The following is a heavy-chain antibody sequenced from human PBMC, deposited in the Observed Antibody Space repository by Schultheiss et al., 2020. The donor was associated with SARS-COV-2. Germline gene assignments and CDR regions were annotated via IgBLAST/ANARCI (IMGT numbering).Heavy chain of an antibody. Sequence: GGSLRLSCAASGFTFSSYAMHWVRQAPGKGLEWVAVISYDGSNKYYADSVKGRFTISRDNSKNTLYLQMNSLRAEDTAVYYCAKAHGYSYGYLNNYYYYGMDVWGQGTTVTVSS. CDR2: ISYDGSNK. CDR3: AKAHGYSYGYLNNYYYYGMDV. D-gene: IGHD5-18*01. CDR1: GFTFSSYA. J-gene: IGHJ6*02. V-gene: IGHV3-30*07.